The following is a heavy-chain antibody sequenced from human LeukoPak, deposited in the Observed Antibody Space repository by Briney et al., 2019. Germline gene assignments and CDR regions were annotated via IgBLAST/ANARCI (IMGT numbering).Heavy chain of an antibody. CDR2: MNPNSGNT. CDR3: ARGTPYCSSASCYNY. CDR1: GYTFTSFD. Sequence: ASVKVTCRTSGYTFTSFDINWVRQATGQGLEWMGWMNPNSGNTGYAQNFQGRVTMTRDTSISAAYMQLTSLRSDDTAVYYCARGTPYCSSASCYNYWGQGTLVTVSS. D-gene: IGHD2-2*02. J-gene: IGHJ4*02. V-gene: IGHV1-8*01.